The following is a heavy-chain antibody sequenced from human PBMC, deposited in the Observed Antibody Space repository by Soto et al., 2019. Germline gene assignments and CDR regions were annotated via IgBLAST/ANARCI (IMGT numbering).Heavy chain of an antibody. CDR1: GGFFRGY. Sequence: SETLSLTCAVYGGFFRGYWTWIRQPPGKGLERVGEIHHSGNTKYNPSLKSRVTISRETSTNQFSLNLTSVTAADTATYYCARGGLRSSAIWGQGTLVTVSS. V-gene: IGHV4-34*01. CDR2: IHHSGNT. CDR3: ARGGLRSSAI. D-gene: IGHD2-2*01. J-gene: IGHJ4*02.